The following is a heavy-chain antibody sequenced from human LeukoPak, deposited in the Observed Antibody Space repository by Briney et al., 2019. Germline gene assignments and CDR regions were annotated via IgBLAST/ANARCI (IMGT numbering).Heavy chain of an antibody. D-gene: IGHD5-12*01. V-gene: IGHV1-18*01. CDR2: ISAYNGNT. CDR1: GYTFTSYG. CDR3: AKDLGFGNRGYDTFDY. J-gene: IGHJ4*02. Sequence: ASVKVSCKASGYTFTSYGISWVRQAPGQGLEWMGWISAYNGNTNYAQKLQGRVTMTTDTSTSTAYMELRSLRPDDTALYYCAKDLGFGNRGYDTFDYWGQGTLVTVSS.